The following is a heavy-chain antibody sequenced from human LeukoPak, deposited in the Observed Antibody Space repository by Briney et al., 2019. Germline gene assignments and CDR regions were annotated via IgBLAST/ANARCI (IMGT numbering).Heavy chain of an antibody. Sequence: GGSLRLSCAASGFTFSSYAMHWVRQAPGKGLEWVAVISYDGSNKYYADSVKGRFTISRDNSKNTLYLQMNSLRAEDTAVYYCARDRSYYYGSGSYCPDYWGQGTLVTVSS. CDR2: ISYDGSNK. CDR3: ARDRSYYYGSGSYCPDY. J-gene: IGHJ4*02. V-gene: IGHV3-30-3*01. D-gene: IGHD3-10*01. CDR1: GFTFSSYA.